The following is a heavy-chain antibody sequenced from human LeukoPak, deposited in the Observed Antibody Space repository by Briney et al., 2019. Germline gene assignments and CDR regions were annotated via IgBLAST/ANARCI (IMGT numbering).Heavy chain of an antibody. CDR2: IYYSGST. D-gene: IGHD6-6*01. J-gene: IGHJ5*02. V-gene: IGHV4-30-4*08. CDR1: GGSISSGGYY. Sequence: PSETLSLTCTVSGGSISSGGYYWSWIRQHPGKGLEWIGYIYYSGSTNYSPSLKSRVSISVDTFKNQFSLKLSSVTAADTAVYYCARKYPDHWFDPWGQGTLVTVSS. CDR3: ARKYPDHWFDP.